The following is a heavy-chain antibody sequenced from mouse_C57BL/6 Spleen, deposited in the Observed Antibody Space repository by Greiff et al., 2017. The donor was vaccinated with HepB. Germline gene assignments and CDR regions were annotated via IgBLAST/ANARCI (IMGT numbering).Heavy chain of an antibody. CDR1: GYTFTDDN. Sequence: EVQLQQSGPELVKPGASVKMSCKASGYTFTDDNMHWVKQSHGKSLEWIGYINPNNGGTSYNQKFKGKATLTVNKSSSTAYMELRSLTSEDSAVYYCARGAFLLRHFDYWGQGTTLTVSS. V-gene: IGHV1-22*01. J-gene: IGHJ2*01. CDR2: INPNNGGT. CDR3: ARGAFLLRHFDY. D-gene: IGHD1-1*01.